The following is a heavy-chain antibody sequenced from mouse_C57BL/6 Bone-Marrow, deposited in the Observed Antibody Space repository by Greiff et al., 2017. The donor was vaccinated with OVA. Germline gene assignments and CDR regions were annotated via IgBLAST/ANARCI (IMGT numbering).Heavy chain of an antibody. Sequence: QVQLKESGPGLVAPSQSLSITCTVSGFSLTSYGVDWVRQSPGKGLEWLGVIWGVGSTNYNSAPKSRLSISKDKAKSQVDLKMNSLQTDDTAMDYCASGGGSRAFAYWGKGTLVTVSA. J-gene: IGHJ3*01. CDR3: ASGGGSRAFAY. CDR1: GFSLTSYG. V-gene: IGHV2-6*01. CDR2: IWGVGST. D-gene: IGHD1-1*01.